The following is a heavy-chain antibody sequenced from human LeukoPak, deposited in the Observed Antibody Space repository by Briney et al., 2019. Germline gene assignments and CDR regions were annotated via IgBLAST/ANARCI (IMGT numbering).Heavy chain of an antibody. J-gene: IGHJ4*02. CDR2: ISGSGGST. CDR3: ASIAGAAGIGGLRY. CDR1: GFTFSSYA. D-gene: IGHD6-13*01. V-gene: IGHV3-23*01. Sequence: GGSLRLSCAASGFTFSSYAMRWVRQAPGKGLEWVSAISGSGGSTYYADSVKGRFTISRDNSKNTLYLQMNSLRAEDTAVYYCASIAGAAGIGGLRYWGQGTLVTVSS.